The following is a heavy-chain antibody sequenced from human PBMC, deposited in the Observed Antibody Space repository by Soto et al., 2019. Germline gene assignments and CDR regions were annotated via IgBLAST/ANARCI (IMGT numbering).Heavy chain of an antibody. CDR1: GYIFTNYW. D-gene: IGHD3-10*01. CDR2: IYPGDSDS. CDR3: ARLEWVRGITNYNHYSYAMDV. V-gene: IGHV5-51*01. J-gene: IGHJ6*02. Sequence: PGESLKISCKASGYIFTNYWIGWVRQMPGKGLEWMGSIYPGDSDSRYSPSFQGQVTFSVDKSVSTAYVQWSSLKASDTAMYYCARLEWVRGITNYNHYSYAMDVWGQGTTVTVSS.